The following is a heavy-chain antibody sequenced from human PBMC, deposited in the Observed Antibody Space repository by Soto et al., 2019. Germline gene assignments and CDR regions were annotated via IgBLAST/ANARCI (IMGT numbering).Heavy chain of an antibody. V-gene: IGHV3-23*01. CDR1: GFTFSDYA. CDR2: ISASGGST. CDR3: AKRTRTACYPFDY. J-gene: IGHJ4*02. Sequence: EVQLLESGGGLVQPGGSLRLSCAVSGFTFSDYAMTWVRQTPGKGMEWVSSISASGGSTNYADSVKGRFTISRDNSKNTLYLQMNSLRVEDTAIYYCAKRTRTACYPFDYWGQGALVTVSS. D-gene: IGHD2-2*01.